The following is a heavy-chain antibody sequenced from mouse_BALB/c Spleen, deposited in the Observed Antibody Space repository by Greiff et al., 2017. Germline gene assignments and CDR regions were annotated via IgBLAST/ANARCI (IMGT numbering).Heavy chain of an antibody. D-gene: IGHD4-1*02. Sequence: DVMLVESGGGLVQPGGSRKLSCAASGFTFSSFGMHWVRQAPEKGLEWVAYISSGSSTIYYADTVKGRFTISRDNPKNTLFLQMTSLRSEDTAMYYCARWAPTGDFDYWGQGTTLTVSS. J-gene: IGHJ2*01. CDR2: ISSGSSTI. V-gene: IGHV5-17*02. CDR3: ARWAPTGDFDY. CDR1: GFTFSSFG.